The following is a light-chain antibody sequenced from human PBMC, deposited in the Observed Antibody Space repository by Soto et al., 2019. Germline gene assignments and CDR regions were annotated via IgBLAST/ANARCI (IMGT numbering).Light chain of an antibody. CDR3: TSYVGNDIWV. V-gene: IGLV2-8*01. Sequence: QSALTQPPSASGSPGQSVTISCTGTSSDVGAYKYVSWYQQYPGKAPKLMIYEVTKRPSGVPDLFSCSKSGNTASLTVSGLQAEDEADYYCTSYVGNDIWVFGGGTKLTVL. J-gene: IGLJ3*02. CDR1: SSDVGAYKY. CDR2: EVT.